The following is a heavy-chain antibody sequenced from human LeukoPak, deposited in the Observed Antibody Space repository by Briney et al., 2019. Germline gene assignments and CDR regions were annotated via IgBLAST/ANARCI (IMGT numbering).Heavy chain of an antibody. CDR3: SRESGPFCPFGH. CDR1: GGSITTTNY. J-gene: IGHJ4*02. D-gene: IGHD1-26*01. V-gene: IGHV4-4*02. Sequence: SGTLSLTCGVSGGSITTTNYWSWVRQPPGGGLGWIGEVSLAGRTRYNPSLKNRVNISIDESKNHLYLNLASVTAADTAVYYCSRESGPFCPFGHWGQGTLVAVTS. CDR2: VSLAGRT.